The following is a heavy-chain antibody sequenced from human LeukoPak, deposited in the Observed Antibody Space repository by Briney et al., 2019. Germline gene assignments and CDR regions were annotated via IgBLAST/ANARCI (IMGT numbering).Heavy chain of an antibody. CDR2: ISYDGNTK. V-gene: IGHV3-30*01. CDR3: TRGAFGVVIKDDAFDI. CDR1: GFTFSSYA. J-gene: IGHJ3*02. Sequence: GGSLRLSCAASGFTFSSYAMHWVRQAPGKGLEWVTIISYDGNTKYSADSVKGRFTISRDNSKNTLYLQMNSLRVEDTAVYYCTRGAFGVVIKDDAFDIWGQGILVTVSS. D-gene: IGHD3-3*01.